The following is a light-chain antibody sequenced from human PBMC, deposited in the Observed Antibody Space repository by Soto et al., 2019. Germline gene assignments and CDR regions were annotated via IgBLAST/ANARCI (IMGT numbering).Light chain of an antibody. J-gene: IGKJ1*01. CDR1: QNIINY. Sequence: DIQMTQSPSSLSSSVGDRVTITCRASQNIINYLNWYQQKPGKAPSLLIYAASGLQSGVPSRFSGSGSATDFTLTITSLHPEDFATYYCQQSYITPWTFGQGTKVEVK. CDR3: QQSYITPWT. CDR2: AAS. V-gene: IGKV1-39*01.